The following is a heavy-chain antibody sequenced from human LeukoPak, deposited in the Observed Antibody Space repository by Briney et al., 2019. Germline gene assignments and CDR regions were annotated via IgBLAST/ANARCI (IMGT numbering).Heavy chain of an antibody. Sequence: GGSLRLSCAASGFTFSNYAMSWVRQAPGKGLEWVSAISGSGGSTYYTDSVKGRFTISRDNSKNTLYLQMNSLRAEATAVYYCAKARNWNYFDYWGQGTLVTVSS. V-gene: IGHV3-23*01. J-gene: IGHJ4*02. CDR2: ISGSGGST. D-gene: IGHD1-1*01. CDR3: AKARNWNYFDY. CDR1: GFTFSNYA.